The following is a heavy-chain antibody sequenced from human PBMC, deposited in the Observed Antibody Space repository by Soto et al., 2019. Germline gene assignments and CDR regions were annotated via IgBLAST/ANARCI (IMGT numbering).Heavy chain of an antibody. D-gene: IGHD1-1*01. V-gene: IGHV3-30*18. Sequence: XXSLRLSFAASGFTFSSYGMHWVPQAPGKGLEWVAVISYDGSNKYYADSVKGRFTISRDNSKNTLYLQMNSMRAEDTAVYYCAKDRGFPYNLDYWGQGTLVTVSS. J-gene: IGHJ4*02. CDR3: AKDRGFPYNLDY. CDR1: GFTFSSYG. CDR2: ISYDGSNK.